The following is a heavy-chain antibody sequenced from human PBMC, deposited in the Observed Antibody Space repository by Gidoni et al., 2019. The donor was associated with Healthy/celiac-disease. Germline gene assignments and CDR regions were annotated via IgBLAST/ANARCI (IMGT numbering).Heavy chain of an antibody. CDR1: GFTFSNAW. V-gene: IGHV3-15*01. CDR2: IKSKTDGGTT. D-gene: IGHD6-13*01. Sequence: EVQLVESGGGLVKPGGSLRLSCAASGFTFSNAWMSWVRQAPGKGLEGVGRIKSKTDGGTTDYAAPVKGRFTISRDESKNTLYLQMNSLKTEDTAVYYCTTGQRIAAAGPSGPFDYWGQGTLVTVSS. CDR3: TTGQRIAAAGPSGPFDY. J-gene: IGHJ4*02.